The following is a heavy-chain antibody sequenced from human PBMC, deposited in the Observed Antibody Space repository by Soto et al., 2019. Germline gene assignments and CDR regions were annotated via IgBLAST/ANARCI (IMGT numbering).Heavy chain of an antibody. CDR3: TRGRWVATPADYYLEN. V-gene: IGHV1-3*01. J-gene: IGHJ4*02. D-gene: IGHD5-12*01. CDR1: GYTFKDYA. Sequence: QVQLVQSGAEAKKPGASVQVSCKASGYTFKDYAVYWVRQAPGQRLEWLGWINAGNGHTKYSQKFQGRVTITRDTSASTAYMELSSLRYEDTAMYFCTRGRWVATPADYYLENWGQGTLVTVSS. CDR2: INAGNGHT.